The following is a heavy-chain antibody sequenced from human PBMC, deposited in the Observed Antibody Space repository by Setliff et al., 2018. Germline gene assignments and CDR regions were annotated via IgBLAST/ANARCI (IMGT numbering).Heavy chain of an antibody. D-gene: IGHD3-22*01. Sequence: GSLRLSCAASGFTFSAHYMDWLRQAPGKGLEWVGRIRNKDNSYTTEYAASVKGRFTISRDDSKKSLSLQMNSLRAEDTAVYYCARDNNYYDRSGYYSGHDVWGQGILVTVSS. CDR2: IRNKDNSYTT. J-gene: IGHJ4*03. CDR1: GFTFSAHY. V-gene: IGHV3-72*01. CDR3: ARDNNYYDRSGYYSGHDV.